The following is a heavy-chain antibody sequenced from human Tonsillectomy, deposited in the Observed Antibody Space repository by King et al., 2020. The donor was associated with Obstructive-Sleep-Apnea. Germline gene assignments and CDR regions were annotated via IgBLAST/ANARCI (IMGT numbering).Heavy chain of an antibody. J-gene: IGHJ6*02. D-gene: IGHD6-13*01. CDR3: AKDIGQFPSNWYGMDV. CDR1: GFTFDDYA. CDR2: LSWNSGSI. V-gene: IGHV3-9*01. Sequence: VQLVESGGNLVQPGRSLRLSCAASGFTFDDYAMHWVRQGPGKGLEWVAGLSWNSGSIGYADSVKGRFIISRDNAKNSLYLQMNSLRLEDTALYYCAKDIGQFPSNWYGMDVWGQGTTVTVSS.